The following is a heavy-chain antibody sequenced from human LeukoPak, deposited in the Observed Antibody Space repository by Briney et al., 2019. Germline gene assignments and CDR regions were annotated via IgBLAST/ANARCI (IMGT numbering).Heavy chain of an antibody. J-gene: IGHJ4*02. D-gene: IGHD1-14*01. CDR2: IAYDGSRA. V-gene: IGHV3-33*01. Sequence: PGGSLRLSCAGSGYTFGGYGMHWFRQTPGKGLEWVAVIAYDGSRAFYADSVKGRFNISRDNSKNTMSVQMDDLRAEDTAVYYCTRYNNDHFDYWGQGTLVPVST. CDR3: TRYNNDHFDY. CDR1: GYTFGGYG.